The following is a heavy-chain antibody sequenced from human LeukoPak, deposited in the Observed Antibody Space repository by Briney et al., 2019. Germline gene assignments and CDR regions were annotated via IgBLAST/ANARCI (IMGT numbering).Heavy chain of an antibody. D-gene: IGHD3-16*01. V-gene: IGHV3-7*01. CDR2: IKHDGSEK. Sequence: PGGSLSLSCAASGLTFSGQWMNWVRQAPGQGLEWVANIKHDGSEKYYVDSVKGRFTISRDDAKNSLSLQMNSVRAEDTAVYYCAYTNNLKYWGQGTLVTVSS. CDR1: GLTFSGQW. J-gene: IGHJ4*02. CDR3: AYTNNLKY.